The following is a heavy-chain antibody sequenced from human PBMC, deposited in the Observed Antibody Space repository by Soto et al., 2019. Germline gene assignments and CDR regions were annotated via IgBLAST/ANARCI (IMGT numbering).Heavy chain of an antibody. J-gene: IGHJ4*02. Sequence: PSETLSLTCTVSGGSISSSSYYWGWIRQPPGKGLEWIGSIYYSGSTYYNPSLNSRVTISVYTSKNQFSLKLSSVTVADMALYYCARQILRGGDFDYWGQGTLVTVSS. D-gene: IGHD3-10*01. CDR2: IYYSGST. CDR3: ARQILRGGDFDY. CDR1: GGSISSSSYY. V-gene: IGHV4-39*01.